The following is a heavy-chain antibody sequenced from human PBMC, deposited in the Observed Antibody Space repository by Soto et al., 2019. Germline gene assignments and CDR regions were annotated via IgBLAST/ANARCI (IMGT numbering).Heavy chain of an antibody. V-gene: IGHV4-34*01. CDR1: GGSFSGYY. Sequence: SETLSLTCAVYGGSFSGYYWSWIRQPPGKGLEWIGEINHSGSTNYNPSLKSRVTISVDTSKNQFSLKRSSVTAADTAVYYCARGIDFGTTDYWGQGTLVTVSS. CDR3: ARGIDFGTTDY. CDR2: INHSGST. J-gene: IGHJ4*02. D-gene: IGHD1-1*01.